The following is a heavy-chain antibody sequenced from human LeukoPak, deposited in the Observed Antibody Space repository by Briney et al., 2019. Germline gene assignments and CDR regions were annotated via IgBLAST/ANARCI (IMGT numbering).Heavy chain of an antibody. V-gene: IGHV3-30*04. J-gene: IGHJ4*02. CDR1: GFTFSSYA. CDR3: ASERQMDLDY. CDR2: ISYDGSNK. Sequence: GGSLRLSCAASGFTFSSYAMHWVRQAPGKGLEWVAVISYDGSNKYYADSVKGRFTISRDNPKNTLYLQMNSLRAEDTAVYYCASERQMDLDYWGQGTLVTISS. D-gene: IGHD5-24*01.